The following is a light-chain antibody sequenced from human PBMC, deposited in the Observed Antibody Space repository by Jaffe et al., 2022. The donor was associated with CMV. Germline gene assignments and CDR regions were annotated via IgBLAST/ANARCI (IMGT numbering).Light chain of an antibody. V-gene: IGLV2-11*01. CDR1: DNDVGRYNY. Sequence: QFVLTQPRSVSGSPGQSVTISCTGTDNDVGRYNYVSWYQQYPGKAPKLMISAVSKRPSGVPGRFSGSKSGNTASLTISGLQGDDEAIYYCCSFAGDYTLGVFGGGTSLTVL. J-gene: IGLJ3*02. CDR2: AVS. CDR3: CSFAGDYTLGV.